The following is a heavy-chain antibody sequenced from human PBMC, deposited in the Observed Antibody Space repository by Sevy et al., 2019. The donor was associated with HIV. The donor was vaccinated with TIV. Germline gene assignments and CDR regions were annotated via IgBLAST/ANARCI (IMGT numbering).Heavy chain of an antibody. CDR2: IYPGDSDT. Sequence: GESLKISCKGSGYSFSDYWIGWVRQMPGKGLEWVGIIYPGDSDTTYSPSFQGQVTISVDKSISTAYLQWNSLKDSDTAIYYCARRSVRSLNNWFDPWGQGTLVTVSS. CDR3: ARRSVRSLNNWFDP. V-gene: IGHV5-51*01. D-gene: IGHD3-10*01. J-gene: IGHJ5*02. CDR1: GYSFSDYW.